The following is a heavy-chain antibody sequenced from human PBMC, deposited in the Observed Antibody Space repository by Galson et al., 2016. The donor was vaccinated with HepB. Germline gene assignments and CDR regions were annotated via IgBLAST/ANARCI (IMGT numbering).Heavy chain of an antibody. J-gene: IGHJ4*02. CDR1: GYTFTAYF. CDR2: INPKSGGT. V-gene: IGHV1-2*02. Sequence: SVKVSCRASGYTFTAYFMHWVRQAPGQGLEWMGWINPKSGGTKYAQKFQGRVTMTRDTSISTAYMDLSRLTSDDTAVYYCARGDLLRGGGEHYWGQGTLVTVSS. CDR3: ARGDLLRGGGEHY. D-gene: IGHD1-26*01.